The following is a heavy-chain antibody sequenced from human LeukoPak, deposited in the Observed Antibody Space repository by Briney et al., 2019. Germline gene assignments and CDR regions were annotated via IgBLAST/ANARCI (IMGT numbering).Heavy chain of an antibody. Sequence: SETLSLTCTVSGGSISSGAYYWSWIRQHPGKGLEWIGYIYYSGSTNYNPSLKSRVTISVDTSKNQFSLKLSSVTAADTAVYYCARVRYSSGWYSYYFDYWGQGTLVTVSS. CDR1: GGSISSGAYY. CDR2: IYYSGST. D-gene: IGHD6-19*01. J-gene: IGHJ4*02. V-gene: IGHV4-61*08. CDR3: ARVRYSSGWYSYYFDY.